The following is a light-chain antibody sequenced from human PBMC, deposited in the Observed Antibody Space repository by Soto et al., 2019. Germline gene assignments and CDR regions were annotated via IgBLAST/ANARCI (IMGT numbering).Light chain of an antibody. CDR1: SSNIGTNA. CDR2: NNN. CDR3: AAWDYSLYGYV. V-gene: IGLV1-44*01. J-gene: IGLJ1*01. Sequence: QSVLTQPPSASGTPGQRVTISCSGGSSNIGTNAVNWYQQLPGTAPKLLIYNNNQRPSGVPDRFSGSKSGTSASLAISGLQSEYEADYYCAAWDYSLYGYVVGPGTKVPDL.